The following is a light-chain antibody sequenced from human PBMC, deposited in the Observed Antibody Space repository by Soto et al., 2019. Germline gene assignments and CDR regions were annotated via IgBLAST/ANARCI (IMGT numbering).Light chain of an antibody. CDR1: RYIRSD. CDR3: LQDYNYPWT. CDR2: AAS. Sequence: IQMTQSPSSLSASVGDRVTITCRASRYIRSDLSWYQQRPGQAPKVLIYAASSLQSGVPSRFSGSGSGTDFTLTISSLQPEDFATYYRLQDYNYPWTFGQGTKVDIK. V-gene: IGKV1-6*01. J-gene: IGKJ1*01.